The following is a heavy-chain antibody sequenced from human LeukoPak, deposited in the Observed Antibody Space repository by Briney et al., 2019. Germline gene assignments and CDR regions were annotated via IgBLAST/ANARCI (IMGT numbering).Heavy chain of an antibody. CDR2: IFYRGST. J-gene: IGHJ4*02. CDR1: GGSISSNDYY. Sequence: SETLSLTCTVSGGSISSNDYYWGWIRQPPGKGLEWIGTIFYRGSTYYNPSLTGRVTISVDTSKNQFSLKLSSVTAADTAVYYCARTYTNYPNRPFDYWGQGTLVTVSS. CDR3: ARTYTNYPNRPFDY. D-gene: IGHD4-11*01. V-gene: IGHV4-39*07.